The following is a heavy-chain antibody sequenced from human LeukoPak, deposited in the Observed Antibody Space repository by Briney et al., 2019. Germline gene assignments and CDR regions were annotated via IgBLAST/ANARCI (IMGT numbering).Heavy chain of an antibody. V-gene: IGHV4-59*08. CDR2: IYSSGTT. Sequence: SETLSLTCIVSGGSISGSYWSWIRQSPGKGLEWLGYIYSSGTTNYNPSLKSRVTMSVDTSKNQFSLKLSSVTAADTAVYYCARRAYDSSGYSDYWGQGTLVTVSS. D-gene: IGHD3-22*01. J-gene: IGHJ4*02. CDR1: GGSISGSY. CDR3: ARRAYDSSGYSDY.